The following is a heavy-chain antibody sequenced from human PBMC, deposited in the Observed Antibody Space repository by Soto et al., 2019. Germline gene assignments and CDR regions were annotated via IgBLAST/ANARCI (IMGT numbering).Heavy chain of an antibody. Sequence: SETLSLTCTVSGGSISSYYWSWIRQPPGKGLEWIGYIYYSGSTFYNPSLKSRVTMSVDTPKNQFSLHLSSVTAADTAVYYCAREPQGFYYDASGFENDYWGQGALVTVSS. D-gene: IGHD3-22*01. CDR3: AREPQGFYYDASGFENDY. CDR1: GGSISSYY. J-gene: IGHJ4*02. CDR2: IYYSGST. V-gene: IGHV4-59*12.